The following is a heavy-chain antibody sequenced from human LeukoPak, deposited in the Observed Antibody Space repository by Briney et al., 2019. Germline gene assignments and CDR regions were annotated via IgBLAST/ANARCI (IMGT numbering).Heavy chain of an antibody. D-gene: IGHD2-21*01. V-gene: IGHV3-30*04. Sequence: GGSLRLSCAASGFSFANYAMHWVRQAPGKGLEWVAGISYDGSNKDYADSVKGRFHISRDNAKNSLYLQMNSLRAEDTALYYCAKDIAGFPHGWFDPWGQGTLVTVSS. J-gene: IGHJ5*02. CDR3: AKDIAGFPHGWFDP. CDR2: ISYDGSNK. CDR1: GFSFANYA.